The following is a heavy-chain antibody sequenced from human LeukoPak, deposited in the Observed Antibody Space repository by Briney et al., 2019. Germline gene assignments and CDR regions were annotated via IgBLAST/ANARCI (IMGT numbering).Heavy chain of an antibody. Sequence: GASVKVSCKASGYTFTVYYMHWVRQAPGQGLEWKGWINPNSGGTNYAQKFQGRVTMTRDTSISTAYMELSRLRTDDTAVYYCARAKSFDIWGQGTMVTVSS. CDR3: ARAKSFDI. J-gene: IGHJ3*02. V-gene: IGHV1-2*02. CDR2: INPNSGGT. CDR1: GYTFTVYY.